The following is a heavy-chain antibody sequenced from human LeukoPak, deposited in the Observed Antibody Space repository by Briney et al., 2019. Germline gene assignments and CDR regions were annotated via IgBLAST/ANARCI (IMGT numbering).Heavy chain of an antibody. D-gene: IGHD2-2*01. CDR2: IIPIFGTA. CDR3: ARDQGYCSSTSCYFNWFDP. J-gene: IGHJ5*02. CDR1: GGTFSSYA. Sequence: SVKVSCKASGGTFSSYAISWVRQAPGQGLEWMGGIIPIFGTANYAQKLQGRVTMTTDTSTSTAYMELRSLRSDDTAVYYCARDQGYCSSTSCYFNWFDPWGQGTLVTVSS. V-gene: IGHV1-69*05.